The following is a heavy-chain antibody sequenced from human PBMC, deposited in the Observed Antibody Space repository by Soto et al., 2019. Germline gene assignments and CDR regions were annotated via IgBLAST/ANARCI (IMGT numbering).Heavy chain of an antibody. CDR1: GYTLTELS. Sequence: ASVKVSCKVSGYTLTELSMHWVRQAPGKGLEWMGGFDPEDGETIYAQKFQGRVTMTEDTSTDTAYMELSSLRSEDTAVYYCATLLELRTPRDWFDPWGQGTLVTVSS. CDR3: ATLLELRTPRDWFDP. J-gene: IGHJ5*02. CDR2: FDPEDGET. V-gene: IGHV1-24*01. D-gene: IGHD1-7*01.